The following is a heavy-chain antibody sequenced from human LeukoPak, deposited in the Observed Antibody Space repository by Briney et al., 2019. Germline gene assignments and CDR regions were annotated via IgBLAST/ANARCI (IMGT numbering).Heavy chain of an antibody. CDR2: ISFDGSNK. J-gene: IGHJ4*02. Sequence: GGSLRLSCAASGFTFDCCGMHWVRQAPGKGLEWVAVISFDGSNKYYTDSVKGRFTISRDNSKNTLYLQMNSLRVEDTAIYYCATYRQVLLPFESWGQGTLVTVSS. V-gene: IGHV3-30*12. CDR1: GFTFDCCG. D-gene: IGHD2-8*02. CDR3: ATYRQVLLPFES.